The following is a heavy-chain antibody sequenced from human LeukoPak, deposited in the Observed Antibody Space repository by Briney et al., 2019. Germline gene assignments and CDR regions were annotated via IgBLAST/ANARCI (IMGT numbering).Heavy chain of an antibody. J-gene: IGHJ4*02. Sequence: GGSLRLSRAASGFTFSSYSMNWVRQAPGKGLEWVSAISGSGGSTYYADSVKGRFTISRDNSKNTLYLQMNSLRAEDTAVYYCAKANLGIVLPGYFDYWGQGTLVTVSS. CDR3: AKANLGIVLPGYFDY. D-gene: IGHD2-8*01. V-gene: IGHV3-23*01. CDR1: GFTFSSYS. CDR2: ISGSGGST.